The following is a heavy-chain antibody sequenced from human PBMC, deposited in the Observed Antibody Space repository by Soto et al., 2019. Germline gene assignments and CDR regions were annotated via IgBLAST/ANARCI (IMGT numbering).Heavy chain of an antibody. CDR1: GYTFTSYG. Sequence: ASVKVSCKASGYTFTSYGISWVRQAPGQGLEWMGWISAYNGNTNYAQKLQGRVTMTTDTSTSTAYMELRSLRSDDTAVYYCAREAYPNCGGDCYLDYWGQGTLVTVGS. V-gene: IGHV1-18*01. CDR3: AREAYPNCGGDCYLDY. J-gene: IGHJ4*02. CDR2: ISAYNGNT. D-gene: IGHD2-21*02.